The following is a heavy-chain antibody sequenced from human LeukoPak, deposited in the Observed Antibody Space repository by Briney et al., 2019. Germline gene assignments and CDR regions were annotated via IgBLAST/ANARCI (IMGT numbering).Heavy chain of an antibody. D-gene: IGHD3-22*01. CDR1: GGSFSGYY. CDR3: ARGGDYYDSNAYYDY. Sequence: SETLSLTCAVYGGSFSGYYWSWIRQPPGKGLEWIGEINHSGSTYYNPSLKSRVTISVDTSKNQFSLKLTSVTAADTAVYYCARGGDYYDSNAYYDYWGQGTLVAVSS. J-gene: IGHJ4*02. CDR2: INHSGST. V-gene: IGHV4-34*01.